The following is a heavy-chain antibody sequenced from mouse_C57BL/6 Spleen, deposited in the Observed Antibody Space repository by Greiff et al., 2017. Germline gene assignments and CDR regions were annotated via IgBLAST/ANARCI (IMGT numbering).Heavy chain of an antibody. Sequence: EVQLQQSGPELVKPGASVKMSCKASGYTFTDYNMHWVKQSHGKSLEWIGYINPNNGGTSYNQKFKGKATLTVNKSSSTAYMELRSLTSEDSAVYYCARGTYYGSSYEFAYWGQGTLVTVSA. CDR1: GYTFTDYN. CDR3: ARGTYYGSSYEFAY. J-gene: IGHJ3*01. D-gene: IGHD1-1*01. V-gene: IGHV1-22*01. CDR2: INPNNGGT.